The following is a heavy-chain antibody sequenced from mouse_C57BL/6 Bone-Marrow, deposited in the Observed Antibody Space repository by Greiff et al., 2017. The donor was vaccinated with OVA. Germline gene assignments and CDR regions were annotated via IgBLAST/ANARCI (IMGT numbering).Heavy chain of an antibody. J-gene: IGHJ1*01. CDR2: INPSSGYT. D-gene: IGHD1-1*01. CDR1: GYTFTSYT. Sequence: VQLQQSGAELARPGASVKLSCKASGYTFTSYTMHWVKQRPGQGLEWIGYINPSSGYTKYNQKFKDKATLTADKSSSKAYMQLSSLTSEDSAVYYCAREDYYGSSYWYFDVWGPGTTVTVSS. CDR3: AREDYYGSSYWYFDV. V-gene: IGHV1-4*01.